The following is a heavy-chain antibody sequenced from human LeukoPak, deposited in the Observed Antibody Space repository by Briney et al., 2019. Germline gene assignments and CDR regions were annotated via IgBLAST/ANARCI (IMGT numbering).Heavy chain of an antibody. CDR1: GFTVSSNY. Sequence: GGSLRLSCAASGFTVSSNYMSWVRQAPGKGLEWVSVIYSGGSTYYVDSVEGRFIISRDNSKNTVYLQMNRLRAEDTAVYYCARGGSWFGEFRWWYMDVWGKGTTVTTSS. CDR3: ARGGSWFGEFRWWYMDV. V-gene: IGHV3-53*01. J-gene: IGHJ6*03. D-gene: IGHD3-10*01. CDR2: IYSGGST.